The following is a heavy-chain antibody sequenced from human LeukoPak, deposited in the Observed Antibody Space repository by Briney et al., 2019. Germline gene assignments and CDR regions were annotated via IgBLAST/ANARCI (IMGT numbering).Heavy chain of an antibody. D-gene: IGHD3-22*01. J-gene: IGHJ4*02. Sequence: GGSLRLSCAASGFTFTSYSMSWVRQAPGKGLEWVSAISGSGGSTYYADSVKGRFTISRDNSKNTLYLQMNSLRAEDTAVYYCAKDAHYYDSSGILDYWGQGTLVTVSS. CDR3: AKDAHYYDSSGILDY. CDR2: ISGSGGST. V-gene: IGHV3-23*01. CDR1: GFTFTSYS.